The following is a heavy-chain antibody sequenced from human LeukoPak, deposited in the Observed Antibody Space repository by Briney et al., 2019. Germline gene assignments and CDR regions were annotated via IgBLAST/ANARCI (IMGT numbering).Heavy chain of an antibody. J-gene: IGHJ6*02. CDR3: ARDMTTGYYYYGMDV. D-gene: IGHD4-17*01. V-gene: IGHV4-39*07. CDR2: IYYSGST. Sequence: SETLSLTCTVSGGSISSSSYYWGWIRQPPGKGLEWIGSIYYSGSTYYNPSLKSRVTISVDTSKNQFSLKLSSVTAADTAVYYCARDMTTGYYYYGMDVWGQGTTVTVSS. CDR1: GGSISSSSYY.